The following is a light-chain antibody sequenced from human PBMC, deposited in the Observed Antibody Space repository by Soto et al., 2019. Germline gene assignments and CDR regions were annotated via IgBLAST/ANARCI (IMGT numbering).Light chain of an antibody. CDR1: QSVSSN. Sequence: EIGLTQSPATLSLSPGERATLSCRASQSVSSNLAWYQQKPGQAPRLLIYGASNRATGIPARFSGSGSGTDFTLTISSLEPEDFAVYYCQQRDTWPITFGQGTRLEIK. CDR3: QQRDTWPIT. J-gene: IGKJ5*01. CDR2: GAS. V-gene: IGKV3-11*01.